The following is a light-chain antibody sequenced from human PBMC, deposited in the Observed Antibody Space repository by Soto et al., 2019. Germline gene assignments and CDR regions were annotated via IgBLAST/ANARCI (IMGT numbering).Light chain of an antibody. CDR2: VTS. CDR1: KSVNNNY. V-gene: IGKV3-20*01. Sequence: EIVLMQSPGTLSLSPGEGAIRSYRASKSVNNNYLGSYQQKPGQGLAGLIYVTSRKTTGIPDRFSGSGTGTDFPLTISRLEPGDLTIYCSQRYGSLISKFGPGTKMDNK. J-gene: IGKJ3*01. CDR3: QRYGSLISK.